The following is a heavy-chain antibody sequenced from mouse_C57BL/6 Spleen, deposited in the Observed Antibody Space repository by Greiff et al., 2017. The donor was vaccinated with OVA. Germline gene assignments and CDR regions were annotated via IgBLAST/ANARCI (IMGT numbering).Heavy chain of an antibody. J-gene: IGHJ2*01. CDR2: IDPSDSYT. Sequence: QVQLQQPGAELVMPGASVKLSCKASGYTFTSYWMHWVKQRPGQGLEWIGEIDPSDSYTNYNQKFKGKSTLTVDKSSSTAYMQLSNLTSEYSAVYYCARAYHYFDYWGQGTTLTVSS. CDR1: GYTFTSYW. V-gene: IGHV1-69*01. CDR3: ARAYHYFDY. D-gene: IGHD2-10*01.